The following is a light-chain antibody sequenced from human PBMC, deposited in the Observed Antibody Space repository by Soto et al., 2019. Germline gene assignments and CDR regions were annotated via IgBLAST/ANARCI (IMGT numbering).Light chain of an antibody. CDR1: QSVSSY. CDR2: DAS. V-gene: IGKV3-11*02. J-gene: IGKJ3*01. CDR3: QQRSNWPRFT. Sequence: EIVLTQSPATLSLSPGERATLSCRASQSVSSYLAWYQQKPGQAPRLLIYDASNRATCIPARFSGSGSGRDFTLNIRRLEPEDFAGYYCQQRSNWPRFTFGPGTKVDIK.